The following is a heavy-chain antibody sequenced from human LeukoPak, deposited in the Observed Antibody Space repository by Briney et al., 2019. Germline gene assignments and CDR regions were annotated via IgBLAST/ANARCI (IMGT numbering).Heavy chain of an antibody. Sequence: SVKVSCKASGGTFSSYAISWVRQAPGQGLEWMGGIILIFGTANYAQKFQGRVTITADESTSTAYMELSSLRSEDTAVYYCASSLLSIRWLQPKYYFDYWAREPWSPSPQ. D-gene: IGHD5-24*01. CDR2: IILIFGTA. CDR3: ASSLLSIRWLQPKYYFDY. V-gene: IGHV1-69*13. CDR1: GGTFSSYA. J-gene: IGHJ4*02.